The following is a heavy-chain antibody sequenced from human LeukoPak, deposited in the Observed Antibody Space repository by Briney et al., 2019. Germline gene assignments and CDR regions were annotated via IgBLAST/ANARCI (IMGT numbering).Heavy chain of an antibody. Sequence: GGSLRLSCAASGFTFSSYEMNWVRQAPGKGLEWVSAISDTGNTYHADSVKGRFTISRDSSKNTLFLQMSRLRPEDAAVYYCAKAPVTTCRGAFCYPFDYWGLGTLVTVSS. CDR3: AKAPVTTCRGAFCYPFDY. J-gene: IGHJ4*02. V-gene: IGHV3-23*01. CDR1: GFTFSSYE. D-gene: IGHD2-15*01. CDR2: ISDTGNT.